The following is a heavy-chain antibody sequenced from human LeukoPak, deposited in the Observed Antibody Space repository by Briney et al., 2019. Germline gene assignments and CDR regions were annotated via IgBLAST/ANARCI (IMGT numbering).Heavy chain of an antibody. CDR3: ARSHGGITIRNWFDP. CDR1: GYTFTGYY. CDR2: INPNSGGT. V-gene: IGHV1-2*02. D-gene: IGHD3-3*01. J-gene: IGHJ5*02. Sequence: SVKVSCKASGYTFTGYYMHWVRQAPGQGLEWMGWINPNSGGTNYAQKFQGRVTMTRDTSISTAYMELSRLRSDDTAVYYCARSHGGITIRNWFDPWRQGTLVTVSS.